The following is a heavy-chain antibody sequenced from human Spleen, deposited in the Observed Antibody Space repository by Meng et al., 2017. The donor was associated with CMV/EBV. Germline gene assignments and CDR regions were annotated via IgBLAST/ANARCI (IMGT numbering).Heavy chain of an antibody. D-gene: IGHD6-13*01. Sequence: SETLSLTCTVSGGSISSSSYYWGWIRQPPGKGLEWIGSIYYSGSTYYNPSLKSRVTISVDKSKNQFSLKLSSVTAADTAVYYCARTSSSWTVQGLDYWGQGTLVTVSS. CDR1: GGSISSSSYY. CDR2: IYYSGST. CDR3: ARTSSSWTVQGLDY. J-gene: IGHJ4*02. V-gene: IGHV4-39*07.